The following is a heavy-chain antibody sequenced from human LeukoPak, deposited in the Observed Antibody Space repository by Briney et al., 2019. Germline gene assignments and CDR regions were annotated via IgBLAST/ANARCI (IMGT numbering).Heavy chain of an antibody. Sequence: PSETLSLTCAVYGGSFSGYYWSWIRQPPGKGLEWIGEINHSGSTNYNPSLKSRVTISVDTSKNQFSLKLSSVTAADTAVYYCARGRLGEYIAEYIDYWGQGTLVTVSS. D-gene: IGHD4-17*01. V-gene: IGHV4-34*01. CDR1: GGSFSGYY. CDR2: INHSGST. CDR3: ARGRLGEYIAEYIDY. J-gene: IGHJ4*02.